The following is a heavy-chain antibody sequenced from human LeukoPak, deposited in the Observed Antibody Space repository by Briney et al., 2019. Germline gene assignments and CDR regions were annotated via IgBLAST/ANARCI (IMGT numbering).Heavy chain of an antibody. J-gene: IGHJ4*02. V-gene: IGHV4-39*01. D-gene: IGHD3-22*01. CDR1: GGSISSSSYY. CDR3: ARQGGLDSSGYYRFPYLDY. CDR2: IYYSGST. Sequence: SETLSLTCTVSGGSISSSSYYWGWIRQPPGKGLEWIGSIYYSGSTYYNPSFKSRVTISVDTSKNQFSLKLSSVTAADTAVYYCARQGGLDSSGYYRFPYLDYWGQGTLVTVSS.